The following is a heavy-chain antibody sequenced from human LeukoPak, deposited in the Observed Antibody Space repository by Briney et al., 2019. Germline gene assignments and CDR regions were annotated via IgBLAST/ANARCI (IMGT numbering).Heavy chain of an antibody. D-gene: IGHD3-22*01. V-gene: IGHV3-9*01. CDR3: AKDIGPGEYYYDSSGYFDY. J-gene: IGHJ4*02. CDR2: ISWNSGSI. CDR1: GFTFDDYA. Sequence: GGSLRLSCAASGFTFDDYAMHWVWQAPGKGLEWVSGISWNSGSIGYADSVKGRFTISRDNAKNSLYLQMNSLRAEDTALYYCAKDIGPGEYYYDSSGYFDYWGQGTLVTVSS.